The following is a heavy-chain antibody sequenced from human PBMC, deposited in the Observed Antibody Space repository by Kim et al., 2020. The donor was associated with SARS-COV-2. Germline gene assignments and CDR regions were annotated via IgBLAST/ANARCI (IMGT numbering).Heavy chain of an antibody. D-gene: IGHD1-26*01. J-gene: IGHJ4*02. Sequence: GGSLRLSCAASGFTFNTYGMHWVRQAPGKGLEWVAVISYDVSHKYYADSVKGRLIISRDNSKNTLYLQMNSLRIEDTGVYYCAKSFSGSYFGYDYWGQGTLVTVSS. CDR1: GFTFNTYG. V-gene: IGHV3-30*18. CDR3: AKSFSGSYFGYDY. CDR2: ISYDVSHK.